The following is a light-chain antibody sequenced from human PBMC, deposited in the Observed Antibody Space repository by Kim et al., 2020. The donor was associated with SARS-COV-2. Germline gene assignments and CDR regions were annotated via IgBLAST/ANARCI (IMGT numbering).Light chain of an antibody. J-gene: IGLJ3*02. CDR1: SNNVGNQG. Sequence: RQTATLTCTGNSNNVGNQGAAWLQQHQGHPPNLLSYRNNNRPSGISERLSASRSGNTASLTITGLQPEDEADYYCSAWDRSLSAWVFGGGTKLTVL. CDR2: RNN. V-gene: IGLV10-54*01. CDR3: SAWDRSLSAWV.